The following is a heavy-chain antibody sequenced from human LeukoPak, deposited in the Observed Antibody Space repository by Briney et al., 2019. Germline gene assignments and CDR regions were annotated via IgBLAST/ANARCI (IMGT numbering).Heavy chain of an antibody. V-gene: IGHV4-59*01. CDR1: GGSFSGYY. CDR2: IYYSGST. D-gene: IGHD4-17*01. J-gene: IGHJ4*02. Sequence: SETLSLTCAVYGGSFSGYYWSWFRQPPGKGLESSGYIYYSGSTNYNPSLKSRVNISVDTSKNQFSLKLSSVTAADTAVYYCAREGEDGDYTFDYWGQGTLVTVS. CDR3: AREGEDGDYTFDY.